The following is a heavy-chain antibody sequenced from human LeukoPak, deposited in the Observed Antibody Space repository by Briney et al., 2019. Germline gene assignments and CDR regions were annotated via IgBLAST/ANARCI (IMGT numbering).Heavy chain of an antibody. CDR2: IYYRGST. D-gene: IGHD3-22*01. CDR1: GASISSYY. J-gene: IGHJ6*03. V-gene: IGHV4-59*08. Sequence: SETLSLTRPVTGASISSYYWSWIRQPPGKWLGWIRYIYYRGSTNYNPSLKSRVTISLDTSKNQFFLKLSSVTAADTAVYYCTRRYDSSLYYYYYMDVWGKGATVTVSS. CDR3: TRRYDSSLYYYYYMDV.